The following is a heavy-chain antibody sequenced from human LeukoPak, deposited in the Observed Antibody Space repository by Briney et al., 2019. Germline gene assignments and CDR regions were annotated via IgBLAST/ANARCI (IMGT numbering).Heavy chain of an antibody. D-gene: IGHD2-2*01. J-gene: IGHJ6*03. CDR2: ISSSSSYI. CDR3: VSSSPAQGEYYYYYYMDV. V-gene: IGHV3-21*01. Sequence: GGSLRLSCAAYGFTFSSYSMNWVRQAPGKGLEWVSSISSSSSYIYYADSVKGRFTISGDNAKNSLYLQMNSLRAEDTAVYYCVSSSPAQGEYYYYYYMDVWGKGTTVTVSS. CDR1: GFTFSSYS.